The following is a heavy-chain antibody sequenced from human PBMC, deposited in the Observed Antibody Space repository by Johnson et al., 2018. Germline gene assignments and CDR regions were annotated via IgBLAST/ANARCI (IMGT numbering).Heavy chain of an antibody. J-gene: IGHJ3*01. V-gene: IGHV3-48*02. Sequence: VQLVESGGGLVQPGGSLSLSCVVSGFTFSSYWITWVRQAPGKGLEWVSYISSSSRTIYYADSVKGRFTISRDNAKNSLYLQMNSLRDEDTAVYYCSRNRVRSGAFEVGGQGTMVTVSS. D-gene: IGHD3-3*01. CDR2: ISSSSRTI. CDR1: GFTFSSYW. CDR3: SRNRVRSGAFEV.